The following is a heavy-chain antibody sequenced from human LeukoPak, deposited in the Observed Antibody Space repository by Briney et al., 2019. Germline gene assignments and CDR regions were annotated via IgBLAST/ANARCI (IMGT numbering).Heavy chain of an antibody. Sequence: GESLKISCKGSGFVFTDFWIGWVRQMPRQGLEWMGIIYPGDSETTYGPSFQGLFIISADKSRNTAYLQWSSLMASDTAVYYCARLTRYRDSGDYYFGMDFWGQGTTVTVSS. CDR2: IYPGDSET. V-gene: IGHV5-51*01. CDR1: GFVFTDFW. J-gene: IGHJ6*02. D-gene: IGHD5-12*01. CDR3: ARLTRYRDSGDYYFGMDF.